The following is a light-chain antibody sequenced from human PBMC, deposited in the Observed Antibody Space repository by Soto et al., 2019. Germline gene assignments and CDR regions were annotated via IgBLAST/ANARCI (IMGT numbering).Light chain of an antibody. CDR2: GSS. CDR3: QQYGSSPPYT. Sequence: EIELTQSPGILSLSPGERATLSCRASQTVSGNYLAWYQQKPGQSPRLLIYGSSDRATGIPDRFSGSGSGTDFTLTINRVEPEDFAVYYCQQYGSSPPYTFGQGTTLEI. V-gene: IGKV3-20*01. CDR1: QTVSGNY. J-gene: IGKJ2*01.